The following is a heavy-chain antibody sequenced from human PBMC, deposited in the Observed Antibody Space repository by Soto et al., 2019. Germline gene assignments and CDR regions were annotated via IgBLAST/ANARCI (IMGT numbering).Heavy chain of an antibody. Sequence: PGGSLRLSCAASGFTFRNHAMHWVRQAPGKGLECLAVIAYDGSNAFYRDSVKGRFTISRDNSKNTLYLHMNSLRSEDTGVYYCARGAREAILGAGGARPSDYGIETWGQGTRV. CDR2: IAYDGSNA. D-gene: IGHD3-16*01. J-gene: IGHJ6*02. CDR1: GFTFRNHA. CDR3: ARGAREAILGAGGARPSDYGIET. V-gene: IGHV3-30-3*01.